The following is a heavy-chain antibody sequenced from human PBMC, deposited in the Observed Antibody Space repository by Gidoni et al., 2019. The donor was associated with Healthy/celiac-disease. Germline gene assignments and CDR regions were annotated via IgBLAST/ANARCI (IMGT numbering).Heavy chain of an antibody. CDR3: ARDHYYYGMDV. J-gene: IGHJ6*02. Sequence: QVQLQESGPGLVKPSQTLSLTCAVSGGSISSGGYSWSWIRQPPGKGLEWIGYIYYSGSTYYNQSLKSRVTISVDTSKNQFSLKLSSVTAADTAVYYCARDHYYYGMDVWGQGTTVTVSS. CDR2: IYYSGST. CDR1: GGSISSGGYS. V-gene: IGHV4-30-4*07.